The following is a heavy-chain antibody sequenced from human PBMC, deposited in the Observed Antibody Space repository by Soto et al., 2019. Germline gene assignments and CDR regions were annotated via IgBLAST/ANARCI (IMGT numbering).Heavy chain of an antibody. CDR2: IYQSGTP. CDR3: ARDLSLDF. J-gene: IGHJ4*02. D-gene: IGHD3-3*02. V-gene: IGHV4-31*03. CDR1: GGSISSGGYY. Sequence: PSETLSLTCTVSGGSISSGGYYWNWIRQYPGKGLEWIAYIYQSGTPYYNPSLKSRATISIDRSKNQFSLMLDSVTAADTAVYYCARDLSLDFWGPGTLVSVAS.